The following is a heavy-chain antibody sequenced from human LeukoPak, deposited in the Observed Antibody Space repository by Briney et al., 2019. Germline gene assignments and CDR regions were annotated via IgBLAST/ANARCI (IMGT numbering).Heavy chain of an antibody. CDR3: AKNPSKGREYYFDY. CDR1: GFTFSSYA. CDR2: ISGSGGST. Sequence: GGSLRLSCAASGFTFSSYALSWVRQAPGKGLEWVSAISGSGGSTYYADSVKGRFTISRDNSKNTLYLQMNSLRAEGTAVYYCAKNPSKGREYYFDYWGQGTLVTVSS. J-gene: IGHJ4*02. V-gene: IGHV3-23*01.